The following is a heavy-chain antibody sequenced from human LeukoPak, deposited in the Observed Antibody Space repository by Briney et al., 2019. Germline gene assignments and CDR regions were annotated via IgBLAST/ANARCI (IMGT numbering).Heavy chain of an antibody. V-gene: IGHV3-30*03. CDR2: ISYDGSNK. CDR1: GFTFSSYG. D-gene: IGHD4-17*01. J-gene: IGHJ6*02. Sequence: GGSLRLSCAASGFTFSSYGMHWVRQAPGKGLEWVAVISYDGSNKYYADSVKGRFTISRDNSKNTLYLQMNSLRAEDTAVYYCARDPSYGDYYYGMDVWGQGTTVTVSS. CDR3: ARDPSYGDYYYGMDV.